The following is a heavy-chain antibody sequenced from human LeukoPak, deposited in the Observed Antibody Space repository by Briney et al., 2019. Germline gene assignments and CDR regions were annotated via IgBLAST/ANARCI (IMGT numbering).Heavy chain of an antibody. CDR3: TRGYSRNSGSFDY. Sequence: GGSLRLSCAASGFTFSSYGMHWVRQAPGKGLEWVAVIWYDGSDKYYADSVKGRFTISRDNSKNTLYLQMNSLRAEDTAVYYRTRGYSRNSGSFDYWGQGTLVTVSS. V-gene: IGHV3-33*01. D-gene: IGHD4-23*01. CDR2: IWYDGSDK. J-gene: IGHJ4*02. CDR1: GFTFSSYG.